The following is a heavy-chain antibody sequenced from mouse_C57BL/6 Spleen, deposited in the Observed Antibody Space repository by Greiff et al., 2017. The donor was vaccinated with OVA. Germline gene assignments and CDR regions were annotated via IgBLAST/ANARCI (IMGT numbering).Heavy chain of an antibody. J-gene: IGHJ2*01. CDR3: TRGGRGVYFDY. V-gene: IGHV5-9-1*02. CDR1: GFTFSSYA. Sequence: EVKLVESGEGLVKPGGSLKLSCAASGFTFSSYAMSWVRQTPEKRLEWVAYISSGGDYIYYADTVKGRFTISRDNARNTLYLQMSSLKSEDTAMYYCTRGGRGVYFDYWGQGTTLTVSS. CDR2: ISSGGDYI.